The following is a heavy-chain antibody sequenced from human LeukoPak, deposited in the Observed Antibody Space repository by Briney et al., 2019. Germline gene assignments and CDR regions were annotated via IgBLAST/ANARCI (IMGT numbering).Heavy chain of an antibody. Sequence: AASVKVSCKASGFTFTSSAVQWVRQARGQRLEWIGWIVVGSGNTNYAQKFQERVTITRDMSTSTAYMELSSLRSEDTAVYYCAADHPDTAMVTYYYYYMDVWGKGTTVTVSS. CDR1: GFTFTSSA. D-gene: IGHD5-18*01. J-gene: IGHJ6*03. V-gene: IGHV1-58*01. CDR2: IVVGSGNT. CDR3: AADHPDTAMVTYYYYYMDV.